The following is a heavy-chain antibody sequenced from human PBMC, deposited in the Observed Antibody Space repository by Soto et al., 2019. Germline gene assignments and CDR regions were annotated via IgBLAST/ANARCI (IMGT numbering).Heavy chain of an antibody. CDR2: ISGGDATT. Sequence: GGSLRLSCAASGFTFGNYAMTWVRQAPGKGLEWVSSISGGDATTYYTDSVRGRFTISRDNSKNTVSLQMNSLRVEDTAVYYCVKDWTGGTCPCMDVWGQGTTVTV. J-gene: IGHJ6*02. V-gene: IGHV3-23*01. D-gene: IGHD2-8*02. CDR1: GFTFGNYA. CDR3: VKDWTGGTCPCMDV.